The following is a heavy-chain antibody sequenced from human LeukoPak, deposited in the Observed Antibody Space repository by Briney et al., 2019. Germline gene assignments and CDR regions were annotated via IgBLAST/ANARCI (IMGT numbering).Heavy chain of an antibody. Sequence: SETLSLTCTVSGGSISSSSYYWAWLRQPPGTGLEWIGSIYYSGNTYYKSSLKSRVTIAVDTSKNQFSLKLNSVTAADTAVYYCARESYYDSSGYSHDAFDIWGQGTMVTVSS. CDR3: ARESYYDSSGYSHDAFDI. V-gene: IGHV4-39*07. J-gene: IGHJ3*02. CDR2: IYYSGNT. D-gene: IGHD3-22*01. CDR1: GGSISSSSYY.